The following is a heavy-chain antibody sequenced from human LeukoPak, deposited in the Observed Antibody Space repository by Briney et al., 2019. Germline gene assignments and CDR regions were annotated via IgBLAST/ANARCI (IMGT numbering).Heavy chain of an antibody. J-gene: IGHJ4*02. V-gene: IGHV3-23*01. Sequence: PGGTLRLSCAASGFTFSSYGMSWVRQAPGKGLEWVSAISGSGGSTYYADSVKGRFTISRDNSKNTLYLQMNSLRAEDTAVYYCAKGSGSSWILGYWGQGTLVTVSS. D-gene: IGHD6-13*01. CDR2: ISGSGGST. CDR1: GFTFSSYG. CDR3: AKGSGSSWILGY.